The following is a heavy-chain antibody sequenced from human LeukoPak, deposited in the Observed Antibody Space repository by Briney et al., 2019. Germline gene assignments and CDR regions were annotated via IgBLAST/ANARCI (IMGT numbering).Heavy chain of an antibody. J-gene: IGHJ4*02. V-gene: IGHV4-39*07. D-gene: IGHD1-14*01. Sequence: SETLSLTCTVSGGSISSSSYYWGWIRQPPGKGLEWIGSIYYSGSTYYNPSLKSRVTISVDTSKNQFSLKLGSVTAADTAVYYCARVSGEPGHFDYWGQGTLVTVSS. CDR1: GGSISSSSYY. CDR2: IYYSGST. CDR3: ARVSGEPGHFDY.